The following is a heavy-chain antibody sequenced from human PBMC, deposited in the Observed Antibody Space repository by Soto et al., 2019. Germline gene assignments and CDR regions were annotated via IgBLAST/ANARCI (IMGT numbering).Heavy chain of an antibody. CDR1: GFSLSTSGVG. J-gene: IGHJ5*02. V-gene: IGHV2-5*02. Sequence: QITLKESGPTLVKPTQTLTLTCTFSGFSLSTSGVGVGWIRQPQGKALEWLALIYWDDDKRYSPSLKSRLTITKDTSKNQVVLTMTNMDPVDTATYYCAHSLIGYYYDSSGSNWFDPWRQGTLVTVSS. D-gene: IGHD3-22*01. CDR2: IYWDDDK. CDR3: AHSLIGYYYDSSGSNWFDP.